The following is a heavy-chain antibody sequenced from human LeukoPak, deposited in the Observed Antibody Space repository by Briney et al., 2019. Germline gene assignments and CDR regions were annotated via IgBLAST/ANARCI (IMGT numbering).Heavy chain of an antibody. J-gene: IGHJ4*02. Sequence: GRSLRLSCAASGFTFDDYAMHWVRQAPGKGLEWVSGISWNSGSIGYADSVKGRFTISRDNAKNSLYLQMNSLRAEDTALYYCAKDTGGVIDYFDYWGQGTLVTVSS. CDR2: ISWNSGSI. D-gene: IGHD3-16*02. CDR3: AKDTGGVIDYFDY. CDR1: GFTFDDYA. V-gene: IGHV3-9*01.